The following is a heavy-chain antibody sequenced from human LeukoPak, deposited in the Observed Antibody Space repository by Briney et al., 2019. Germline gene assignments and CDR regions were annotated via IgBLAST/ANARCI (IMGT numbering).Heavy chain of an antibody. V-gene: IGHV4-34*01. CDR1: GGSFSGYY. CDR2: INHSGST. J-gene: IGHJ6*02. Sequence: SETLSLTCAVYGGSFSGYYWSWIRQPPGKGLEWIGEINHSGSTNYNPSLKSRVTISVDTSKNQFSLKLSSVTAADTAVYYCARDPYGSGSYAPSYYYYGMDVWGQGTTVTISS. D-gene: IGHD3-10*01. CDR3: ARDPYGSGSYAPSYYYYGMDV.